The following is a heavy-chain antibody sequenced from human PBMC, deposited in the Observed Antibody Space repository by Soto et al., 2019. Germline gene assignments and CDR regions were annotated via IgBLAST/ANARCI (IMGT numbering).Heavy chain of an antibody. CDR3: SRDDYYYGSGSYHAFDY. CDR1: GYTFTSYA. V-gene: IGHV1-3*04. CDR2: INTGNGNT. D-gene: IGHD3-10*01. J-gene: IGHJ4*02. Sequence: GASVKVSCKASGYTFTSYAVHWVRQAPGQRLEWMGWINTGNGNTESSQKFQGRVTITRDTSASTAYMELSSLRSEDTAVYYCSRDDYYYGSGSYHAFDYWGQGTLVTVSS.